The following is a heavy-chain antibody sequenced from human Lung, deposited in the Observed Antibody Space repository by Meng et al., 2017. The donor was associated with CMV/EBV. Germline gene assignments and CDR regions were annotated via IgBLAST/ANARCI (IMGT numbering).Heavy chain of an antibody. Sequence: SCTASGYTFIAYYIHWVRQAPGQGLEWLGWINPGTGGTDCAQKFQGRVTMTRDTSISTVYLELTTLTSDDTAVYFCARAPYESNFDPWGQGTLVTVSS. J-gene: IGHJ5*02. D-gene: IGHD3-22*01. CDR3: ARAPYESNFDP. V-gene: IGHV1-2*02. CDR1: GYTFIAYY. CDR2: INPGTGGT.